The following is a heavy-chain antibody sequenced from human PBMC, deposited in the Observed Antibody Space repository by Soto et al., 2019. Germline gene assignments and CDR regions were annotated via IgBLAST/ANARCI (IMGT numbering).Heavy chain of an antibody. J-gene: IGHJ6*02. CDR2: ISNNGINK. D-gene: IGHD6-6*01. CDR3: AKVIRADSTSSNFYYYSGLDV. CDR1: GFTFRTYG. V-gene: IGHV3-30*18. Sequence: QVQLVESGGGAVQPGRSLRLSCAASGFTFRTYGMHWVRQAPGKGLEWLAVISNNGINKYYADSVKGRFTISRDNSRDTLFLQMKSLRGEETAIYYCAKVIRADSTSSNFYYYSGLDVWGQGTTVTVS.